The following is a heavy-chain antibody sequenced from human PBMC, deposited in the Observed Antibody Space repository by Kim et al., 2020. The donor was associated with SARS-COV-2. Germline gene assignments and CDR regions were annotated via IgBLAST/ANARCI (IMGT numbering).Heavy chain of an antibody. Sequence: SETLSLTCAVYGGSFTDYYWNWVRQAPGKGLEWLGEINLRGSAKYNPSLKSRLTLSVDSSKQQFSLKLKSVTGADTAVYFCANSPVDYYDSSGPDTPSPIEGFDVGGQGTMVTVSS. CDR3: ANSPVDYYDSSGPDTPSPIEGFDV. CDR1: GGSFTDYY. V-gene: IGHV4-34*01. CDR2: INLRGSA. J-gene: IGHJ3*01. D-gene: IGHD3-22*01.